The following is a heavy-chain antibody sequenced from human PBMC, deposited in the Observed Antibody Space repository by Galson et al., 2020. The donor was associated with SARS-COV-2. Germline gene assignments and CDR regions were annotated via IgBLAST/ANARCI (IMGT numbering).Heavy chain of an antibody. V-gene: IGHV3-20*04. J-gene: IGHJ6*02. CDR2: INRNDDNT. CDR3: ARGGVYCGGDGCSMDV. Sequence: GGSLTLTCAASGFPIGDYGMNWVRQAPRQGPEWVSSINRNDDNTAYADSAKGRFTTFRDNASNSLYLQMNSLRGDDTALYYCARGGVYCGGDGCSMDVWGQGATVTVSS. D-gene: IGHD2-21*02. CDR1: GFPIGDYG.